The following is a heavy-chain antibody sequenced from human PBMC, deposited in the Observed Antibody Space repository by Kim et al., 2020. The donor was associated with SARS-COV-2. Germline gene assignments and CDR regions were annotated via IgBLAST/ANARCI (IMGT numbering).Heavy chain of an antibody. CDR2: IYIGGST. V-gene: IGHV3-53*01. Sequence: GGSLRLSCAASGFTVSSNYMSWFRQAPGKGLEWVSVIYIGGSTYYADSVKGRFTISRDNSKNTLYLQMNSLRAEDTAVYYCARDRDTGHPAHYGMDVWGQGTTVTVSS. CDR1: GFTVSSNY. D-gene: IGHD3-10*01. CDR3: ARDRDTGHPAHYGMDV. J-gene: IGHJ6*02.